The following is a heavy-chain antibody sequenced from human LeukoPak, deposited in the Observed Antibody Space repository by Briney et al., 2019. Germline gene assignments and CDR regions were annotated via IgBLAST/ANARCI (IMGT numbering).Heavy chain of an antibody. CDR2: ISYDGTNE. Sequence: GGSLRLSCAASGFIFSSYGMYWVRQAPGKGLEWVAVISYDGTNEYYADSVKGLFTISRDNSKNTLYLQMNSLRAEDTAVYYCAKDLSPLVWFVSGSDAFDIWGQGTMVTVSS. V-gene: IGHV3-30*18. J-gene: IGHJ3*02. D-gene: IGHD3-10*01. CDR1: GFIFSSYG. CDR3: AKDLSPLVWFVSGSDAFDI.